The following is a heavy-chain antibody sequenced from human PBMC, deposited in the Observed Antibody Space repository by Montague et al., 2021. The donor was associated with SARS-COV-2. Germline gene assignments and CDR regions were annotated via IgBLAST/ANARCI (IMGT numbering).Heavy chain of an antibody. CDR2: IYYSGST. CDR3: AGQRRYQLPITIFGVVMADVFDI. J-gene: IGHJ3*02. D-gene: IGHD3-3*01. CDR1: GGSISSYY. Sequence: SETLSLTCTVSGGSISSYYWSWIRQHPGKGLEWIGYIYYSGSTTXNPSLQSRVTISVDTSKNQFSLKLSSVTAADTAVYYCAGQRRYQLPITIFGVVMADVFDIWGQGTMVTVSS. V-gene: IGHV4-59*08.